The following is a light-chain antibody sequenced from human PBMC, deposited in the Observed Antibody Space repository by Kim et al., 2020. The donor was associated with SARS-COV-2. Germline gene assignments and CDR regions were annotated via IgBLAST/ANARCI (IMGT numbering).Light chain of an antibody. CDR3: IARDSSGHHWV. V-gene: IGLV3-19*01. CDR2: ANN. CDR1: SLTMYY. Sequence: AIGQTVRITCEGDSLTMYYATWYQQKPGQAPVLVIYANNNRPSGTPDRFSASSSRTTSSLTITGAQAEDEADYYCIARDSSGHHWVFGGGTKVTVL. J-gene: IGLJ3*02.